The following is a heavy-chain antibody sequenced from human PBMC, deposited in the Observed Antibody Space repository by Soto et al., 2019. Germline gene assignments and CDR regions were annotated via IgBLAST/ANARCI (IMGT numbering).Heavy chain of an antibody. Sequence: ASVKVSCKASGYTFTSYDINWVRQATGQGLEWMGWMNPNSGNTGYAQKFQGRVTMTRNTSISTAYMELSSLRSEDTAVYYCARPGNIVVVPAARHYYYYMDVWGKGTTVTV. CDR1: GYTFTSYD. J-gene: IGHJ6*03. D-gene: IGHD2-2*01. CDR2: MNPNSGNT. CDR3: ARPGNIVVVPAARHYYYYMDV. V-gene: IGHV1-8*01.